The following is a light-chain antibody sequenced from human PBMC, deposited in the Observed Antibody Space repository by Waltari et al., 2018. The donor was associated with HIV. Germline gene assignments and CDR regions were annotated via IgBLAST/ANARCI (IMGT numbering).Light chain of an antibody. V-gene: IGKV1-39*01. J-gene: IGKJ2*01. Sequence: DIQMTQSPSSLSASLADRATITCRASQTMSRVLKWYQQKPGKAPKLLIYVASSLQTGVPSRFSGRASGTDFSLTISSLQPEDFATYYCQQSSTTPHTFGRGTKLEIK. CDR2: VAS. CDR3: QQSSTTPHT. CDR1: QTMSRV.